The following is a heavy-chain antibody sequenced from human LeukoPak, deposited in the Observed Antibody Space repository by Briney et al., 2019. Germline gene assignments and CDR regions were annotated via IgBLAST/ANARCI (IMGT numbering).Heavy chain of an antibody. Sequence: SETLSLTCTVSGGSIRSSYYYWGWIRQPPGKGLEWIGSIYDSGSTYYNPSLKSRVTISVDTSKNQFSLKLNSVTAADTAVYYCARIGTRSGYFDYWGQGTLVTVSS. V-gene: IGHV4-39*01. CDR3: ARIGTRSGYFDY. CDR1: GGSIRSSYYY. J-gene: IGHJ4*02. D-gene: IGHD1-1*01. CDR2: IYDSGST.